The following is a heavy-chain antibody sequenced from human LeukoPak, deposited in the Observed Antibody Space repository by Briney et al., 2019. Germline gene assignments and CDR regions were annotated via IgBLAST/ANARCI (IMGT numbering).Heavy chain of an antibody. CDR1: GFTFGDYA. J-gene: IGHJ3*02. Sequence: GGSLRLSCTASGFTFGDYAMSWVRQAPGKGLEWVGFIISKAYGGTTQYAASVKGRFTISRDDSKSIAYLQMNSLKTEDTAVYYCTRYCGGDCYDAFDIWGQGTMVTVSS. D-gene: IGHD2-21*02. CDR2: IISKAYGGTT. V-gene: IGHV3-49*04. CDR3: TRYCGGDCYDAFDI.